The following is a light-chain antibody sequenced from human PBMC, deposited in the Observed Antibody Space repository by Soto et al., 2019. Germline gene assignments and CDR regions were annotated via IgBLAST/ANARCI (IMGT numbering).Light chain of an antibody. CDR2: KAS. Sequence: DIQMTQSPSTLSGSVGDRVTITCRASQTISSWLAWYQQKPGKAPKLLIYKASTLKSGVPSRFSGSGSGTDFTLTISSLQPEDFAIYYCQQYHSWPPRTFGQGTKVDIK. CDR3: QQYHSWPPRT. J-gene: IGKJ1*01. CDR1: QTISSW. V-gene: IGKV1-5*03.